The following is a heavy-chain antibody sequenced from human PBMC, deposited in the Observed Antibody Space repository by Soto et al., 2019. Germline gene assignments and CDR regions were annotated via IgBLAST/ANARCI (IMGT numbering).Heavy chain of an antibody. CDR1: GGSISCAGYS. D-gene: IGHD2-21*02. J-gene: IGHJ4*02. V-gene: IGHV4-30-2*06. CDR3: ASSRVVTTYFDY. Sequence: QLQLQESGSRLVKPSQTLSLTCAVSGGSISCAGYSWSWIRQSPGKGLEWIGYIYNSGSTFYNPSLKSRLTISVDRSKNQSSLQLNSVTAADTAVYYCASSRVVTTYFDYWGQGTVVTVSS. CDR2: IYNSGST.